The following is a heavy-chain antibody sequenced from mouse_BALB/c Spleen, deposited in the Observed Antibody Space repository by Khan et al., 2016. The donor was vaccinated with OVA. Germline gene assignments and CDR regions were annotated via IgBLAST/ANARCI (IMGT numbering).Heavy chain of an antibody. CDR1: GFTFSTYG. V-gene: IGHV5-6*01. CDR2: VSTGGSYT. D-gene: IGHD1-1*01. Sequence: EVELVESGGDLVKPGGSLKLSCAASGFTFSTYGMSWVRQAPDKRLEWVATVSTGGSYTYYPDSVKGRFTISRDNAKNTLYLQMSGLRSEDTAMFYCTGLDYYYDREGFAYGGQGILGNVS. CDR3: TGLDYYYDREGFAY. J-gene: IGHJ3*01.